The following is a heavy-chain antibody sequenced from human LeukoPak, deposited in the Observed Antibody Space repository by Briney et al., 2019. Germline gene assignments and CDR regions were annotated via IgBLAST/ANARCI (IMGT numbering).Heavy chain of an antibody. Sequence: GGSLRLSCAASGFTVSSNYMSWVRQAPGKGLEWVSVIYSGGSTYYADSVKGRLTVSRDNSKNTLYLQMNSLRAEDTAVYYCARDLGSWDDYWGQGTLVTVSS. CDR3: ARDLGSWDDY. CDR2: IYSGGST. D-gene: IGHD1-26*01. J-gene: IGHJ4*02. CDR1: GFTVSSNY. V-gene: IGHV3-53*01.